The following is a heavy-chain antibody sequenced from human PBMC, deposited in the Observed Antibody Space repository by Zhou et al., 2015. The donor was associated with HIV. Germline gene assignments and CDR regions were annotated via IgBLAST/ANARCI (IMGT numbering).Heavy chain of an antibody. Sequence: QVQLAESGGGVVLPGKSLRLSCAGFGFRFSDYGIHWVRQAPGKGLEWVAVISHDENSTYYADPVKGRFTISRDDSKSTAYLQMDSLRAEDTAVYYCARDNDVSSYYSIFDYWGQGTLVTVSS. CDR2: ISHDENST. D-gene: IGHD3-22*01. CDR1: GFRFSDYG. J-gene: IGHJ4*02. V-gene: IGHV3-33*05. CDR3: ARDNDVSSYYSIFDY.